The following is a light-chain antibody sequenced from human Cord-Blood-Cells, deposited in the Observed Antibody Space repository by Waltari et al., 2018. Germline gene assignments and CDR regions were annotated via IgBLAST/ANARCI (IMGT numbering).Light chain of an antibody. CDR2: DVC. V-gene: IGLV2-14*01. Sequence: QSALTQPASVSGSPGQSITISCTGTSSDVGGYNYVSWYQQHPGKAPKLMIYDVCKRSSGVSNRFSGSKAGNKASLTISGLQAEDEADYYCRSYTSSSTWVFGGGTKLTVL. CDR1: SSDVGGYNY. CDR3: RSYTSSSTWV. J-gene: IGLJ3*02.